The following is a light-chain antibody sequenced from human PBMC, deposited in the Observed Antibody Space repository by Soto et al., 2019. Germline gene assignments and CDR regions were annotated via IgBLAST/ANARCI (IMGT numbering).Light chain of an antibody. CDR3: SSFAGNNNLV. J-gene: IGLJ2*01. Sequence: QSALTQPPSASGSPGQSVTISCTGTSSDVGVYNHVSWYQQHPGKAPKLMISEVSNRPSGVPDRFSGSKSGTTASLTVSGLQAEDEADYYCSSFAGNNNLVFGGGTKVTVL. V-gene: IGLV2-8*01. CDR1: SSDVGVYNH. CDR2: EVS.